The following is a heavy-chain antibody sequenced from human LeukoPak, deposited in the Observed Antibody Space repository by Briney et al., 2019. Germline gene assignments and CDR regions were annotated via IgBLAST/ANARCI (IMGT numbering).Heavy chain of an antibody. CDR1: GGSISSYY. D-gene: IGHD4-17*01. Sequence: SETLSLTCTVSGGSISSYYWSWIRQPAAKGLEWIGRIYTSGSTNYNPSLKSRVTMSVDTSKNQFSLKLSSVTAADTAVYYCARDGSLYGDYEGNFDYWGQGTLVTVSS. J-gene: IGHJ4*02. CDR3: ARDGSLYGDYEGNFDY. CDR2: IYTSGST. V-gene: IGHV4-4*07.